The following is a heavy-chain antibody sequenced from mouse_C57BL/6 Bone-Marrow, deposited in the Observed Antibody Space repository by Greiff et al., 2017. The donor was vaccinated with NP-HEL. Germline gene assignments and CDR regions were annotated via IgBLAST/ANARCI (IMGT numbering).Heavy chain of an antibody. CDR1: GYTFTSYW. CDR2: IYPGSGST. J-gene: IGHJ3*01. Sequence: QVQLKQSGAELVKPGASVKMSCKASGYTFTSYWITWVKQRPGQGLEWIGDIYPGSGSTNYNEKFKSKATLTVDTSSSTAYMQLSSLTSEDSAVYYCARSYYSNSAWFAYWGQGTLVTVSA. V-gene: IGHV1-55*01. D-gene: IGHD2-5*01. CDR3: ARSYYSNSAWFAY.